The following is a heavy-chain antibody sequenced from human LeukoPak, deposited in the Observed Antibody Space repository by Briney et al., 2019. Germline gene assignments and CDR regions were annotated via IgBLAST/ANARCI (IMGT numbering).Heavy chain of an antibody. D-gene: IGHD6-13*01. Sequence: GGSLRLSCAASGFTLSNAWMSWVRQAPGKGLEWVGRIKSKTDGGTTDYAAPVKGRFTISRDDSKNTLYLQMNSLKTEDTAVYYCTTEKQQLVQWDDYWGQGTLVTVSS. CDR2: IKSKTDGGTT. V-gene: IGHV3-15*01. J-gene: IGHJ4*02. CDR1: GFTLSNAW. CDR3: TTEKQQLVQWDDY.